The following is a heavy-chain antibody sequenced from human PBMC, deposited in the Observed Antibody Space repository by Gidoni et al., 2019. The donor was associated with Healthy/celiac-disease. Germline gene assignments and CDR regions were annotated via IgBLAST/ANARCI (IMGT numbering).Heavy chain of an antibody. D-gene: IGHD5-18*01. V-gene: IGHV4-30-2*01. CDR3: ARAEGIQLWPPDY. CDR2: IYHSGST. J-gene: IGHJ4*02. Sequence: QPPGKGLEWIGYIYHSGSTYYNPSLKSRVTISVDRSKNQFSLKLSSVTAADTAVYYCARAEGIQLWPPDYWGQGTLVTVSS.